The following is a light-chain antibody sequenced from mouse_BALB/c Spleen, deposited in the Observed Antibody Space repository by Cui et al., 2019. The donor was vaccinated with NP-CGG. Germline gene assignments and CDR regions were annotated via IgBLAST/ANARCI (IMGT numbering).Light chain of an antibody. V-gene: IGLV1*01. Sequence: AVVTQDSELTTSPGETVTLTCRSSTGAVTTSNYANWVQEKPDHLFTGLIGGTNNRAPGVPARFSGSLIGDKAALTITGAQTEDEAIYFCALWYSNHWVFGGGTKLTVL. J-gene: IGLJ1*01. CDR2: GTN. CDR1: TGAVTTSNY. CDR3: ALWYSNHWV.